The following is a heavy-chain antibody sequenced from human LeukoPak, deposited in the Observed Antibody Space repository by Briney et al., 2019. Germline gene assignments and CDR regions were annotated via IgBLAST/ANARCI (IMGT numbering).Heavy chain of an antibody. Sequence: GGSLRLSCAASGFTFSDYYMSWIRQAPGKGLEWVSYISSSGSTIYYAGSVKGRFTISRDNAKNSLYLQMNSLRAEDTAVYYCARDQPHKDRIDYWGQGTLVTVSS. D-gene: IGHD2-15*01. V-gene: IGHV3-11*04. CDR1: GFTFSDYY. CDR2: ISSSGSTI. J-gene: IGHJ4*02. CDR3: ARDQPHKDRIDY.